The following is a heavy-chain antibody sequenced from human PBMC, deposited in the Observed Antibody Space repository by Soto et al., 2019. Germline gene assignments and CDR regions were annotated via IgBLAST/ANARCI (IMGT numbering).Heavy chain of an antibody. Sequence: GGSLRLSCAASGFTFSSYAMHWVRQAPGKGLEWVAVISYDGSNKYYADSVKGRFTISRDNYKNTLYLQMNSLRAEDTVVYYCARKRQNTSGLLLWFGELLYPNFDYWGQGTLVTVSS. V-gene: IGHV3-30-3*01. D-gene: IGHD3-10*01. CDR2: ISYDGSNK. CDR1: GFTFSSYA. J-gene: IGHJ4*02. CDR3: ARKRQNTSGLLLWFGELLYPNFDY.